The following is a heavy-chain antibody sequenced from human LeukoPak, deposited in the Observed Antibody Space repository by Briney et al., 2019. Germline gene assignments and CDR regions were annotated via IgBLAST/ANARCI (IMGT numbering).Heavy chain of an antibody. CDR2: IIPIFGTA. CDR1: GGTFSSYA. J-gene: IGHJ3*02. V-gene: IGHV1-69*05. Sequence: GASVKVSCKASGGTFSSYAVSWVRQAPGQGLEWMGGIIPIFGTANYAQKFQGRVTITTDESTSTAYMELSSLRSEDTAVYYCARDRSGGSYGNAFDIWGQGTMVTVSS. D-gene: IGHD1-26*01. CDR3: ARDRSGGSYGNAFDI.